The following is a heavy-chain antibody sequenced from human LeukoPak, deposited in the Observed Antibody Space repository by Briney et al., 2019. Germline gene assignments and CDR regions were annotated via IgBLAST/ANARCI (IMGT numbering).Heavy chain of an antibody. CDR2: INPSGGST. CDR3: ARGAYDSSGYYFRLLWSILDWFDP. J-gene: IGHJ5*02. Sequence: GASVKVSCKASGYTFTSYYMHWVRQAPGQGLEWMGIINPSGGSTSYAQKFQGRVTMTRDTSTSTVYMELSSLRSEDTAVYYCARGAYDSSGYYFRLLWSILDWFDPWGQGTLVTVSS. V-gene: IGHV1-46*01. D-gene: IGHD3-22*01. CDR1: GYTFTSYY.